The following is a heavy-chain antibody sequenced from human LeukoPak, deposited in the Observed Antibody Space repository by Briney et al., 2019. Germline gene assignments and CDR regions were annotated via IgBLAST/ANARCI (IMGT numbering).Heavy chain of an antibody. CDR2: IDTYGST. CDR1: DGAIAGYS. V-gene: IGHV4-4*07. Sequence: SETLSLTGTVSDGAIAGYSWMWIRQPAGKGLEWIGRIDTYGSTKHNASLKSPVTISVDTPTTQFSLKLSSVTAAATAVYYCARVFWNYRSGNLQAFHIWGQGTMVTVS. J-gene: IGHJ3*02. CDR3: ARVFWNYRSGNLQAFHI. D-gene: IGHD3-10*01.